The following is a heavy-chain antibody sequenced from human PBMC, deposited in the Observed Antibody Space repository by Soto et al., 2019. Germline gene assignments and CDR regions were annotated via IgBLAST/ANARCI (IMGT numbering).Heavy chain of an antibody. CDR1: GYSFAGYW. D-gene: IGHD3-22*01. J-gene: IGHJ4*02. CDR3: ARKIYDSDTGPNFQYYFDS. CDR2: IDPSDSQT. Sequence: GESLKISCKGSGYSFAGYWITCVRQKPWKGLEWMGLIDPSDSQTYYSPSFRGHVTISVTKSITTVFLQWSSLRASDTAMYYWARKIYDSDTGPNFQYYFDSWGQGTSVTVSS. V-gene: IGHV5-10-1*01.